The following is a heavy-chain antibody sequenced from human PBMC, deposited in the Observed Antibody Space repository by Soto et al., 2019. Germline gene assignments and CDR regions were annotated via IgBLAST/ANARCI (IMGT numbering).Heavy chain of an antibody. CDR2: IIPIFGTA. D-gene: IGHD2-15*01. CDR1: GCTFSSNA. J-gene: IGHJ6*02. CDR3: ASNLGYCSGGSCYERYYYGMDV. Sequence: SVKVSCKASGCTFSSNAISWVRQAPGQGLEWMGGIIPIFGTANYAQKFQGRVTITADESTSTAYMELSSLRSEDTAVYYCASNLGYCSGGSCYERYYYGMDVWGQGTTVTVSS. V-gene: IGHV1-69*13.